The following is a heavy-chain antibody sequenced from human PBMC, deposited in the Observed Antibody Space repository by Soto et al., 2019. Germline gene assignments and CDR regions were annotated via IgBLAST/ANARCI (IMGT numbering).Heavy chain of an antibody. V-gene: IGHV4-59*01. D-gene: IGHD3-10*01. Sequence: SETLSLTCTVSGGSISSYYWSWIRQPPGKGLEWIGYIYYSGSTNYNPSLKSRVTISVDTSKNQFSLKLSSVTAADTAVYYCARDSYGSGSGLYFDYWGQGTLVTVSS. CDR3: ARDSYGSGSGLYFDY. CDR1: GGSISSYY. CDR2: IYYSGST. J-gene: IGHJ4*02.